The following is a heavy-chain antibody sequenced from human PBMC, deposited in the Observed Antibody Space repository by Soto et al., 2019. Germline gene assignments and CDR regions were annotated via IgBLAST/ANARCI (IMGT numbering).Heavy chain of an antibody. J-gene: IGHJ4*02. D-gene: IGHD2-2*01. Sequence: EVQLVESGGGLVQPGGSLRLSCVASGLMFNSYSMNWVRQAPGKGLEWISYINSGSTSVLYADSVKGRFTISRDNARNSLYLQMNSLRAEDTAVYYCASSTSPDAYWGQGTLVTVSS. CDR3: ASSTSPDAY. CDR2: INSGSTSV. V-gene: IGHV3-48*01. CDR1: GLMFNSYS.